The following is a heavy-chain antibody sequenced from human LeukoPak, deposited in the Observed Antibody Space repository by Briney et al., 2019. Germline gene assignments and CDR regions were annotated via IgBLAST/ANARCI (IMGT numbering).Heavy chain of an antibody. J-gene: IGHJ4*02. CDR2: ISGSGGS. Sequence: GGSLRLSCVVSGFTFRNYAISWVRQAPGKGLEWVSSISGSGGSHYADSVKGRFTLSRDNSKNTLYLQMNSLRAEDTAVYYCGGSGSYYRLDYWGQGTLVTVSS. CDR3: GGSGSYYRLDY. D-gene: IGHD3-10*01. V-gene: IGHV3-23*01. CDR1: GFTFRNYA.